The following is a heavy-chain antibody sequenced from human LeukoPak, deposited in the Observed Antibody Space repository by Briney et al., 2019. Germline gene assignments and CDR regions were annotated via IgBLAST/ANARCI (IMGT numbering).Heavy chain of an antibody. CDR3: ARQRYQRDGFDI. CDR1: GFTFSNYE. CDR2: IITSGTTI. J-gene: IGHJ3*02. V-gene: IGHV3-48*03. Sequence: PGGSLRLSCAASGFTFSNYEMNWVRQAPGKGLEWVSYIITSGTTIYYADSVKGRFTISRDNAKNSLYLQMNSLRAEDTDVYYCARQRYQRDGFDIWGQGTMVTVSS. D-gene: IGHD2-2*01.